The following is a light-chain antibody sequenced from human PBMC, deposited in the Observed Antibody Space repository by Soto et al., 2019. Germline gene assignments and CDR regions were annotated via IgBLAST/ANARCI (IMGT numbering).Light chain of an antibody. CDR3: QQYYSKGT. CDR1: QSISSW. Sequence: DIQMTQSPSALSASVGDRVTITCRASQSISSWLAWYQQKPGKAPKLLLYKTSALESGVPSRFSGSGSGTDFTLTISCLQSEDFATYYCQQYYSKGTFGQGTKVDIK. CDR2: KTS. V-gene: IGKV1-5*03. J-gene: IGKJ1*01.